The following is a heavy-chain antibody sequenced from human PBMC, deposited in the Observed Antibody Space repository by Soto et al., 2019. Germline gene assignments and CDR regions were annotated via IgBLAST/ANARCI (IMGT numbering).Heavy chain of an antibody. J-gene: IGHJ6*02. CDR1: GFTFSSYA. D-gene: IGHD5-18*01. V-gene: IGHV3-30-3*01. CDR3: AREAAAAMVSTVLNFWKYYYYYYGMDV. Sequence: SLRLSCAASGFTFSSYAMHWVRQAPGKGLEWVAVISYDGSNKYYADSVKGRFTISRDNSKNTLYLQMNSLRAEDTAVYYCAREAAAAMVSTVLNFWKYYYYYYGMDVWGQGTTVTVSS. CDR2: ISYDGSNK.